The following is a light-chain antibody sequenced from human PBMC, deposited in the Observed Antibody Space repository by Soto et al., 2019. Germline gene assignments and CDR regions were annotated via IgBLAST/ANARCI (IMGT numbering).Light chain of an antibody. CDR3: QQLNSYPQA. V-gene: IGKV1-9*01. Sequence: DIQLTQSPSFLSASVGDRVTITCRASQGISSYLAWYQQKPGKAPKLLIYAASTLQSGVPSRFRGSGSGTEFPLTISSLQPEDFATYYCQQLNSYPQAFGQGTRLEIK. CDR1: QGISSY. CDR2: AAS. J-gene: IGKJ5*01.